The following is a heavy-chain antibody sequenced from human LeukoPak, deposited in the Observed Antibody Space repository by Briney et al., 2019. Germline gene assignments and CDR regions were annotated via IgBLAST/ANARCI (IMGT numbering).Heavy chain of an antibody. J-gene: IGHJ5*02. CDR1: GDSINSSNW. V-gene: IGHV4-4*02. CDR3: ARARLATFPEVTNRSAARRRVWFDP. Sequence: RPSETLSLTCAVSGDSINSSNWWNWVRQPPGQGLEWIAEIYHSGSTNYNPSLKSRVTISVDTSKNQFSLKLSSVTAADTAVYYCARARLATFPEVTNRSAARRRVWFDPWGQGTLVTVSS. CDR2: IYHSGST. D-gene: IGHD6-6*01.